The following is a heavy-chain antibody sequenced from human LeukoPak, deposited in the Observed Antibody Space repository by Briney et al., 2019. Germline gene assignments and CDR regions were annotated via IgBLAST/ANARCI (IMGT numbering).Heavy chain of an antibody. Sequence: SETLSLTCAVSGYSINSGYYWDWIRQPPGKGLEWIGSIFHSGSTYYNPSLKSRVTISVDTSKNQFSLKLSSVTAADTAVYYCARGSCSSTSCPFDYWGQGTLVTVSS. J-gene: IGHJ4*02. CDR2: IFHSGST. CDR1: GYSINSGYY. V-gene: IGHV4-38-2*01. CDR3: ARGSCSSTSCPFDY. D-gene: IGHD2-2*01.